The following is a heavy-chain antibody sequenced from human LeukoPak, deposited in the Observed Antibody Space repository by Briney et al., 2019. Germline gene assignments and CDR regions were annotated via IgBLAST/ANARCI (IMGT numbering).Heavy chain of an antibody. V-gene: IGHV1-18*01. Sequence: GASVKVSCKASGYTFTSYGISWVRQAPGQGLEWMGWISAYNGNTNYAQKLQGRVTMTTDTSTSTAYMELRSLRSDDTAVYYCAKDAYYDYIWGSYRPHDFDYWGQGTLVTVSS. D-gene: IGHD3-16*02. J-gene: IGHJ4*02. CDR2: ISAYNGNT. CDR1: GYTFTSYG. CDR3: AKDAYYDYIWGSYRPHDFDY.